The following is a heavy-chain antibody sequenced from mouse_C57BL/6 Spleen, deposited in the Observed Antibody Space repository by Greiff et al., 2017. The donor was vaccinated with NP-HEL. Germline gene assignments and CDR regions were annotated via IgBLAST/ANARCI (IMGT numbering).Heavy chain of an antibody. Sequence: VQLQQPGAELVKPGASVKLSCKASGYTFTSYWMHWVKQRPGQGLEWIGMIHPNSGSTNYNEKFKSKATLTVDKSSSTAYMQLSSLTSEVSAVCCCTRVYDYDDGGRGHYAVDYWGQGTSVTVAS. CDR1: GYTFTSYW. D-gene: IGHD2-4*01. J-gene: IGHJ4*01. CDR2: IHPNSGST. V-gene: IGHV1-64*01. CDR3: TRVYDYDDGGRGHYAVDY.